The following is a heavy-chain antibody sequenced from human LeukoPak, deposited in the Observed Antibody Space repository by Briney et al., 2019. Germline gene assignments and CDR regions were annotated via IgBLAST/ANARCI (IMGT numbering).Heavy chain of an antibody. CDR1: GGSISSYY. J-gene: IGHJ5*02. V-gene: IGHV4-59*04. D-gene: IGHD6-19*01. CDR2: IYHSGST. Sequence: SETLSLTCTVSGGSISSYYWGWIRQPPGKGLEWIGTIYHSGSTYYNPSLKSRVTISVDTSKNQFSLKLSSVTAADTAVYYCAHYDFSSGAAWFDPWGQGTLVTVSS. CDR3: AHYDFSSGAAWFDP.